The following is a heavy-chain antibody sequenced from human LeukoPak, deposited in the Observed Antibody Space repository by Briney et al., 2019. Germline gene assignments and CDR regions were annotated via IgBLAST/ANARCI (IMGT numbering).Heavy chain of an antibody. Sequence: GGSLRLSCAASGFTFSSYAMSWVRQAPGKGLEWVSAISGSGGSTYYADSVKGRFTISRDNSKNTLYLQVNSLRAEDTAVYYCAKDHLIVATTDLDYWGQGTLVTVSS. CDR2: ISGSGGST. J-gene: IGHJ4*02. CDR3: AKDHLIVATTDLDY. V-gene: IGHV3-23*01. CDR1: GFTFSSYA. D-gene: IGHD5-12*01.